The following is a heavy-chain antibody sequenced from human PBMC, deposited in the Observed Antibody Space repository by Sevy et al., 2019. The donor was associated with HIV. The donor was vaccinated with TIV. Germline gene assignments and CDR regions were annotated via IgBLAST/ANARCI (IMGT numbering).Heavy chain of an antibody. CDR1: GFTFNKYS. CDR2: LSFGCGQI. Sequence: GGSLRLSCVASGFTFNKYSMSWVRQAPGKGLERVSTLSFGCGQINYADSVKGRLTISRDDSKNTLYLQMNSLRAEDTAVYYCAREGCTRPHDFWGQGTLVTVSS. CDR3: AREGCTRPHDF. J-gene: IGHJ4*02. D-gene: IGHD2-8*01. V-gene: IGHV3-23*01.